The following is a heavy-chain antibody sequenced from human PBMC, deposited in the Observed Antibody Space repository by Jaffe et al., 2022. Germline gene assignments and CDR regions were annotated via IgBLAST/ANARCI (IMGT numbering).Heavy chain of an antibody. CDR1: GGSISSSSYY. J-gene: IGHJ4*02. CDR2: IYYSGST. V-gene: IGHV4-39*01. CDR3: ARPYCSSTSCYDGRFDY. D-gene: IGHD2-2*01. Sequence: QLQLQESGPGLVKPSETLSLTCTVSGGSISSSSYYWGWIRQPPGKGLEWIGSIYYSGSTYYNPSLKSRVTISVDTSKNQFSLKLSSVTAADTAVYYCARPYCSSTSCYDGRFDYWGQGTLVTVSS.